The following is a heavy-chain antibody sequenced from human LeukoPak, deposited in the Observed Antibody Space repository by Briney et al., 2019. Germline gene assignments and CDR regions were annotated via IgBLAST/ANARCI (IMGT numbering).Heavy chain of an antibody. CDR1: GGSVTTYY. CDR2: VHYRGSP. CDR3: ARIEWGQLGYCSGGSCYGAFDI. V-gene: IGHV4-59*08. J-gene: IGHJ3*02. D-gene: IGHD2-15*01. Sequence: SETLSLTCTVSGGSVTTYYWSWIRQFPGKRLEWIGHVHYRGSPDYNPSLTSRVTISVDTSKNQFSLKLSSVTAADTAVYYCARIEWGQLGYCSGGSCYGAFDIWGQGTMVTVSS.